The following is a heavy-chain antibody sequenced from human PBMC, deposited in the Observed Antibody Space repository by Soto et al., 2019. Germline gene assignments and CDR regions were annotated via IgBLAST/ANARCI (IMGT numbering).Heavy chain of an antibody. CDR3: AKGPLRKGSPSGRPDY. CDR2: ISGSGGST. CDR1: GFTFSRYA. J-gene: IGHJ4*02. V-gene: IGHV3-23*01. D-gene: IGHD3-10*01. Sequence: GGSLRLSCAASGFTFSRYAMSWVRQAPGKGLEWVSAISGSGGSTYYADSVKGRFTISRDNSKNTLYLQMNSLRDEDTAVYYCAKGPLRKGSPSGRPDYWGQGTLVTVSS.